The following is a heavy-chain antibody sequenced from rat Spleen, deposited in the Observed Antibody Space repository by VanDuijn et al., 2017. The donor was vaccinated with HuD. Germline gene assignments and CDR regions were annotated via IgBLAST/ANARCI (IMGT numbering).Heavy chain of an antibody. J-gene: IGHJ2*01. Sequence: EVQLVESGGGLVQPGRSLKLSCAASGFTFSNYGMAWVCQTPTTGLEGVASISTGGGTTYYRDSVKGRFTISRDNSKNTQDLQMDSLRSEDTATYYCARPNGGYSGHFDYWGQGVMVTVSS. CDR3: ARPNGGYSGHFDY. V-gene: IGHV5S14*01. D-gene: IGHD1-11*01. CDR2: ISTGGGTT. CDR1: GFTFSNYG.